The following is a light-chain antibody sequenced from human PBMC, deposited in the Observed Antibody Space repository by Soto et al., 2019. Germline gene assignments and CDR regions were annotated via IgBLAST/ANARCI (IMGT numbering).Light chain of an antibody. CDR3: QQYNSYRS. J-gene: IGKJ1*01. V-gene: IGKV1-5*03. Sequence: DIQMTQSPSTLSASVGDRVTITCRASQTIFNWLAWYQQKPGKAPKILIYKASSLESGVPSRFSGSGSGTEFTLTISSLQPDDFASYYCQQYNSYRSFGQGTKVDI. CDR2: KAS. CDR1: QTIFNW.